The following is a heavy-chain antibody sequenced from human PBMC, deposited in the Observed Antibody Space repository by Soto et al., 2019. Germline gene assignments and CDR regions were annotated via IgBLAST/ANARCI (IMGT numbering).Heavy chain of an antibody. D-gene: IGHD6-19*01. V-gene: IGHV3-30*18. CDR3: AKAIEQGLVWDLDL. CDR1: GFSFSNFG. Sequence: QVHLVESGGGVVQPGGSLRLSCAASGFSFSNFGMHWVRQAPGKGLEWVTVISYDGRYKYYADSVKGRFTISRDNSKNTLFLQVNSLRAEDTAVYYCAKAIEQGLVWDLDLWGRGTLVTVSS. CDR2: ISYDGRYK. J-gene: IGHJ2*01.